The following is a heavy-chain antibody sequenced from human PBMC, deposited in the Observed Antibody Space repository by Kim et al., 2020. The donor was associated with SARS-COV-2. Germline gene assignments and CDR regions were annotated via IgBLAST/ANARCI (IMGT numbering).Heavy chain of an antibody. D-gene: IGHD6-19*01. Sequence: GGSLRLSCAASGFTFSNYDMHWVRQATGKGLEWVSAIGKDGDTYYSGSVKSRFTISRDNAKNSLYLQMNSLRAGDTAVYYCARGLSSGWSYWGQGTLVTV. CDR1: GFTFSNYD. CDR3: ARGLSSGWSY. J-gene: IGHJ4*02. CDR2: IGKDGDT. V-gene: IGHV3-13*01.